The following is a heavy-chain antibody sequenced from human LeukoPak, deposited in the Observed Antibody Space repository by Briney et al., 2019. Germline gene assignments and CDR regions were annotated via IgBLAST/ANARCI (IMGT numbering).Heavy chain of an antibody. J-gene: IGHJ6*03. CDR2: INHRGST. V-gene: IGHV4-34*01. CDR3: AREPWIQQWGDYYYYYMDV. Sequence: SETLSLTCAVYGGSFSDYYWSWIRQSPGKGLDWIGQINHRGSTKYNPSLKSRVTISVDTSKNQFSLKLSSVTAADTAVYYCAREPWIQQWGDYYYYYMDVWGKGTTVTISS. D-gene: IGHD5-18*01. CDR1: GGSFSDYY.